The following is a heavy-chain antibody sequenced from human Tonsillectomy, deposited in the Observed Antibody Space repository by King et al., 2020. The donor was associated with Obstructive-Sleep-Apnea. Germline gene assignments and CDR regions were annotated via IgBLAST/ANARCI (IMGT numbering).Heavy chain of an antibody. Sequence: QLVQSGAEVKKPGASVKVSCKASGYTFTSYYMHWVRQAPGQGLEWMGIINPSGGSTSYAQKFQGRVTMTRDTSTSTVYMELSSLRSEDTAVYYCARVLRLGELSLCVGYWGQGTLVTVSS. CDR3: ARVLRLGELSLCVGY. V-gene: IGHV1-46*01. J-gene: IGHJ4*02. CDR2: INPSGGST. D-gene: IGHD3-16*02. CDR1: GYTFTSYY.